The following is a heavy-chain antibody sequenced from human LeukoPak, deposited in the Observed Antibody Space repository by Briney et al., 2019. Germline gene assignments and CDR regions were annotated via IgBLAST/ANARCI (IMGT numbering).Heavy chain of an antibody. CDR1: GFTSSSNA. J-gene: IGHJ2*01. D-gene: IGHD2-21*02. CDR2: TSFDGGDK. V-gene: IGHV3-30*04. Sequence: HPGGSLRLSCAASGFTSSSNAMHWVRQAPGKGLEWVAVTSFDGGDKYYADSVKGRFTISRDNAKNSLYLQMNSLRAEDTAVYYCARDHIVVVTARGHWYFDLWGRGTLVTVSS. CDR3: ARDHIVVVTARGHWYFDL.